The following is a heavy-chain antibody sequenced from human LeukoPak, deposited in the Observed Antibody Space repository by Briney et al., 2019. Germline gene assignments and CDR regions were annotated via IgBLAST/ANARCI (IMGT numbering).Heavy chain of an antibody. CDR1: GFTFSNAW. Sequence: PGGSLRLSCAASGFTFSNAWMSWVRQAPGKGLEWGGRIKSKTDGGTTDYAAPVKGRFTISRDDSKNTLYLQMNSLKTEDTAVYYCTTWYYYDSSGFDYWGQGTLVTVSS. CDR3: TTWYYYDSSGFDY. D-gene: IGHD3-22*01. V-gene: IGHV3-15*01. J-gene: IGHJ4*02. CDR2: IKSKTDGGTT.